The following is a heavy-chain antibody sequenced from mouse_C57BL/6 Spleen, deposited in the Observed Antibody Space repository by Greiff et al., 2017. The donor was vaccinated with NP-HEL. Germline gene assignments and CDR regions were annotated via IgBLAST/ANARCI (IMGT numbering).Heavy chain of an antibody. J-gene: IGHJ2*01. CDR2: ISDGGSYT. Sequence: EVKLMESGGGLVKPGGSLKLSCAASGFTFRSYAMSWVRQTPEKRLEWVATISDGGSYTYYPDNVKGRFTISRDNAKNNLYLQMSHLKSEDTAMYYCARDYDYDGGYFDYWGQGTTLTVSS. D-gene: IGHD2-4*01. V-gene: IGHV5-4*01. CDR3: ARDYDYDGGYFDY. CDR1: GFTFRSYA.